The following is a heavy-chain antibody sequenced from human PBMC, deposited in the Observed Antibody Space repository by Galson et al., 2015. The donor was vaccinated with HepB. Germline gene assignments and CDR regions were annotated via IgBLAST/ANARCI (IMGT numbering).Heavy chain of an antibody. D-gene: IGHD1-1*01. CDR2: ISGSGGST. Sequence: SLRLSCAASGFTFSSYSMNWVRQAPGKGLEWVSAISGSGGSTYYADSVKGRFTISRDNSKNTLYLQMNSLRAEDTAVYYCAKSVQLERWCLDYWGQGTLVTVSS. CDR3: AKSVQLERWCLDY. V-gene: IGHV3-23*01. CDR1: GFTFSSYS. J-gene: IGHJ4*02.